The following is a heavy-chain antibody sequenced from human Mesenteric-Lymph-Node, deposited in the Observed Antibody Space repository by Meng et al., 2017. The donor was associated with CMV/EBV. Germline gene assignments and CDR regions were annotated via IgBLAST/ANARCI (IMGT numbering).Heavy chain of an antibody. Sequence: FSLSTSGVSVAWIRQPPGKALEWLALIYWDDDKRYRPSLKSRLTITKDTSKNQVVLTMTNMDPLDTATYYCAHRRRGQLWSFWDFDYWGQGTLVTVSS. CDR3: AHRRRGQLWSFWDFDY. D-gene: IGHD5-18*01. J-gene: IGHJ4*02. V-gene: IGHV2-5*02. CDR2: IYWDDDK. CDR1: FSLSTSGVS.